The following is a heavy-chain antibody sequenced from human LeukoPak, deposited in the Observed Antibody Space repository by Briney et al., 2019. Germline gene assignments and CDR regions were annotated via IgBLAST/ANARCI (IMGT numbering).Heavy chain of an antibody. J-gene: IGHJ5*02. D-gene: IGHD6-25*01. CDR1: GFTFSSYS. V-gene: IGHV3-48*01. CDR3: ARGGIAARKNWFDP. Sequence: GGSLRLSCAASGFTFSSYSMNWVRQAPGKGLEWVSYISSSSSTIYYADSVKGRFTISRDNAKNSLYLQMNSLRAEDTAVYYCARGGIAARKNWFDPWGQGTLVTVSS. CDR2: ISSSSSTI.